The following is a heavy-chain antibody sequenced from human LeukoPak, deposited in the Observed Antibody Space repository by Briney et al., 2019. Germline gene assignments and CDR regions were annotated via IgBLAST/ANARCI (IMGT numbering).Heavy chain of an antibody. J-gene: IGHJ6*03. V-gene: IGHV4-59*01. CDR1: GGSISSYY. Sequence: SETLSLTCTVSGGSISSYYWSWIRQPPGKGLEWIGYIYYSGSTNYNPSLKSRVTISVDTSKNQFSLKLSSVTAADTAVYYCARGPDVDTAMVMSYYYYMDVWGKGTTVTISS. D-gene: IGHD5-18*01. CDR3: ARGPDVDTAMVMSYYYYMDV. CDR2: IYYSGST.